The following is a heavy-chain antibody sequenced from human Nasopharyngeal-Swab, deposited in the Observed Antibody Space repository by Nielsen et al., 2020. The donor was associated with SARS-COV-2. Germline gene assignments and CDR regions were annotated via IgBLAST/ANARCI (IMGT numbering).Heavy chain of an antibody. Sequence: QTLSLTRAISGDSVSSSSAAWNWIRQSPSRGLEWLGRTYYRSKWYNDYAVSVKSRITINPDTSNNQFSLHLNSVTPEDTAVYYCARARGAYGDYYYYYYTDVWGKGTTVTVSS. CDR1: GDSVSSSSAA. CDR3: ARARGAYGDYYYYYYTDV. CDR2: TYYRSKWYN. V-gene: IGHV6-1*01. D-gene: IGHD4-17*01. J-gene: IGHJ6*03.